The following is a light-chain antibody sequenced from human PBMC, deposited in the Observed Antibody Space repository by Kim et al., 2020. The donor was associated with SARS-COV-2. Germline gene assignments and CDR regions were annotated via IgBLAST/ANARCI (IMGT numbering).Light chain of an antibody. CDR1: QGVSSSS. CDR3: QHYGTSPPYT. J-gene: IGKJ2*01. CDR2: GAS. V-gene: IGKV3-20*01. Sequence: PGERATLSCRASQGVSSSSLAWYQQKPGQAPRLLISGASSRATGIPDRFSGSGSGTDFTLTISRLEPEDFAVYYCQHYGTSPPYTFGQGTKLEI.